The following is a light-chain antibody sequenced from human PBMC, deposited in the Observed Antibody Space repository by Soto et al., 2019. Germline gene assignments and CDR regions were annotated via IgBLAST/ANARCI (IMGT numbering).Light chain of an antibody. V-gene: IGKV3-11*01. CDR2: DAS. J-gene: IGKJ2*01. CDR3: QQRSNWLYT. Sequence: EIVLTQSPATLSLSPGERATLSCRASQRVSSYLAWYQQKPGQAPRLLIYDASNRATGIPARFSGSGSGTDFTFTISSLEPEEFAVYYCQQRSNWLYTFGQGTKLEIK. CDR1: QRVSSY.